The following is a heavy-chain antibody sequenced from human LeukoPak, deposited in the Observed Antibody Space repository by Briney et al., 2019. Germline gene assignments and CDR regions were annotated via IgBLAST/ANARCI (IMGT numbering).Heavy chain of an antibody. CDR3: ARHYYGSGSYYRDY. J-gene: IGHJ4*02. CDR2: IYYSGST. Sequence: PSETLSLTCTVSSGSISSSSYYWGWIRQPPGKGLEWIGSIYYSGSTYYNPSLKSRVTISVDTSKNQFSLKLSSVTAADTAVYYCARHYYGSGSYYRDYWGQGTLVTVSS. V-gene: IGHV4-39*01. CDR1: SGSISSSSYY. D-gene: IGHD3-10*01.